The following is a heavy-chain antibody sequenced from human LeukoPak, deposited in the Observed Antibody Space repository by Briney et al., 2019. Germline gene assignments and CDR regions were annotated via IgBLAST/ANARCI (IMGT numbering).Heavy chain of an antibody. CDR1: GYTFTSYG. J-gene: IGHJ4*02. CDR2: ISAYNGNT. D-gene: IGHD3-22*01. Sequence: GASVKVSCKASGYTFTSYGISWVRQAPGQGLEWMGWISAYNGNTNYAQKLQGRVTMTTDTSTSTAYMELRSLRSDDTAVYYCARDFDSSGYSLGGYFDYWGQGTLVTVSS. CDR3: ARDFDSSGYSLGGYFDY. V-gene: IGHV1-18*01.